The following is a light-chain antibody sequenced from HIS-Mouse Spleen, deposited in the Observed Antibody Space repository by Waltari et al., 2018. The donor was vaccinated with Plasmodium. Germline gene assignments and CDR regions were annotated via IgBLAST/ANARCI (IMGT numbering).Light chain of an antibody. Sequence: SYELTHPPSVSVSPGQTARITCSGDALPKKYAFWYQQKSGQAPVLVIYEDSQRPSGIPERFSGSSSGTMATLTISGAQVEDEADYYCYSTDSSGNHRVFGGGTKLTVL. CDR3: YSTDSSGNHRV. J-gene: IGLJ3*02. CDR2: EDS. V-gene: IGLV3-10*01. CDR1: ALPKKY.